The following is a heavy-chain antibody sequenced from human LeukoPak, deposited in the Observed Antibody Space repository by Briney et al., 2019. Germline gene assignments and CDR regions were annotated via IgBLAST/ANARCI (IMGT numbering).Heavy chain of an antibody. Sequence: KPSQTLSLTCAVSGGSISSGGYSWSWIRQPPGKGLEWIGYIYYSGSTYYNPSLKSRVTISVDTSKNQFSLKLSSVTAADTAVYYCARYYLQWLARSTNWFDPWGQGTLVTVSS. CDR3: ARYYLQWLARSTNWFDP. J-gene: IGHJ5*02. V-gene: IGHV4-30-4*07. D-gene: IGHD6-19*01. CDR2: IYYSGST. CDR1: GGSISSGGYS.